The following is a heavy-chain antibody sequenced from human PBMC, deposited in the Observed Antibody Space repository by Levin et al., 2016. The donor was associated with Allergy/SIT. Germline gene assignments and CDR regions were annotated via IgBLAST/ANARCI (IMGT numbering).Heavy chain of an antibody. D-gene: IGHD2-2*01. J-gene: IGHJ3*01. CDR1: RGSISSTSYY. CDR3: AIGYCSTTSCYAVDAFDV. V-gene: IGHV4-39*01. Sequence: SETLSLTCTVSRGSISSTSYYWGWIRQPPGKGLEWIGTLYYSGSTYYNASLKSRVTMSRDTSEDQFSLKLSSVTAADTAVYFCAIGYCSTTSCYAVDAFDVWGQGTMVTVSS. CDR2: LYYSGST.